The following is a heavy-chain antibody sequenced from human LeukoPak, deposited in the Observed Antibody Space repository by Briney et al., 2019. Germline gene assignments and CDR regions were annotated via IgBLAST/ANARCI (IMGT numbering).Heavy chain of an antibody. CDR2: IIAANGDT. CDR1: GYTFTSYA. D-gene: IGHD3-16*02. J-gene: IGHJ4*02. Sequence: ASVKVSCKASGYTFTSYAIHWVRQAPGQRLDWMGWIIAANGDTEYSQEFQGRVTITRDTSASTAYMELSSLRSEDMAVYYCARGLRLGDFSYYFDYWGQGTLVTVSS. V-gene: IGHV1-3*03. CDR3: ARGLRLGDFSYYFDY.